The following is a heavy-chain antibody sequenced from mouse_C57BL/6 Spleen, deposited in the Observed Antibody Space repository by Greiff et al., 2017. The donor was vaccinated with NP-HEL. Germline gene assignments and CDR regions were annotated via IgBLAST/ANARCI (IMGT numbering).Heavy chain of an antibody. J-gene: IGHJ3*01. V-gene: IGHV3-6*01. CDR3: ARNYPDWFAY. Sequence: EVHLVESGPGLVKPSQSLSLTCSVTGYSITSGYYWNWIRQFPGNKLEWMGYISYDGSNNYNPSLKNRISITRDTSKNQFFLKLNSVTTEDTATYYCARNYPDWFAYWGQGTLVTVSA. CDR2: ISYDGSN. D-gene: IGHD1-1*02. CDR1: GYSITSGYY.